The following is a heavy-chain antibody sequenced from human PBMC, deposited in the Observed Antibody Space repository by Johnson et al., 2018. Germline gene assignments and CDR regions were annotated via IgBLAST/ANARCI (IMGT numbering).Heavy chain of an antibody. CDR3: DELSSSNCDI. D-gene: IGHD6-6*01. Sequence: VQLVQSGGGLVQPGGSLRLSCAASGFTFRTYAMNWVRQAPGKGLEWVSGISESGHSTDYADSVKGRFTISRDNSKLTLSLKMNRLRADDTAGDYCDELSSSNCDIWGQGTVVTVSS. CDR1: GFTFRTYA. CDR2: ISESGHST. V-gene: IGHV3-23*04. J-gene: IGHJ3*02.